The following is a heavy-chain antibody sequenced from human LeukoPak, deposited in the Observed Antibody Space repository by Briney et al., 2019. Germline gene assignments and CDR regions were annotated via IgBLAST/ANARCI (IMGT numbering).Heavy chain of an antibody. CDR1: GFSFTNSW. CDR2: IRSKANSYAT. J-gene: IGHJ4*02. V-gene: IGHV3-73*01. D-gene: IGHD1-26*01. CDR3: TRHYYSGSYYVFDY. Sequence: GGSLRLSCVASGFSFTNSWMSWVRQASGKGLEWVGRIRSKANSYATAYAASVKGRFTISRDDSKNTAYLQMNSLKTEDTAVYYCTRHYYSGSYYVFDYWGQGTLVTVSS.